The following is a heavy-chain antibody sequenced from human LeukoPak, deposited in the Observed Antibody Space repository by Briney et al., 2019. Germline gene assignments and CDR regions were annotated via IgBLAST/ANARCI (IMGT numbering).Heavy chain of an antibody. Sequence: PGRSLRLSCAASGFTFSSYGMHWVRQAPGKGLEWVAVISYDGSNKYYADSVKGRFTISRDNSKNTLYLQMNSLRAEDTAVYYCARDLSSGSCDYWGQGTLVTVSS. D-gene: IGHD1-26*01. V-gene: IGHV3-30*03. CDR3: ARDLSSGSCDY. CDR2: ISYDGSNK. CDR1: GFTFSSYG. J-gene: IGHJ4*02.